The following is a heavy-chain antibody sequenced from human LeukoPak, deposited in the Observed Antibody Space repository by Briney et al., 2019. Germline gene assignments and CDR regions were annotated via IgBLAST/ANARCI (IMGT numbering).Heavy chain of an antibody. D-gene: IGHD2-15*01. CDR2: ISGSGGST. V-gene: IGHV3-23*01. CDR1: GFTFSSYG. CDR3: AKDVRKLGYCSGGSCHNWFDP. J-gene: IGHJ5*02. Sequence: PGGTLRLSCAASGFTFSSYGMSWVRQAPGKGLEWVSAISGSGGSTYYADSVKGRFTISRDNSKNTLYLQMNSLRAEDTAVYYCAKDVRKLGYCSGGSCHNWFDPWGQGTLVTVSS.